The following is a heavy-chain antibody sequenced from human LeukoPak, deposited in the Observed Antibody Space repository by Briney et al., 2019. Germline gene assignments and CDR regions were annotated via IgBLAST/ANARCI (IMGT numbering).Heavy chain of an antibody. V-gene: IGHV3-23*01. Sequence: GGSLRLSCAASGFTFSIYAMSWVRQAPGTGLEWVSGISGSGIGGSTYHADSVKGRFTISRDNSKSTLYLEMNSLRAEDTAVYYCAKSYSSEENSYYYMDVWGKGTTVTVS. CDR3: AKSYSSEENSYYYMDV. D-gene: IGHD6-19*01. J-gene: IGHJ6*03. CDR2: ISGSGIGGST. CDR1: GFTFSIYA.